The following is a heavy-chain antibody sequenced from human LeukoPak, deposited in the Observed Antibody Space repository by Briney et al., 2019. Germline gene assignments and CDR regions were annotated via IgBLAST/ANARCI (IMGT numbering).Heavy chain of an antibody. CDR1: GFTFSRYA. V-gene: IGHV3-23*01. D-gene: IGHD6-19*01. CDR2: ISGSGGST. J-gene: IGHJ3*02. Sequence: GGSLSLSCAASGFTFSRYAMSCVREAPGKGLEWGLAISGSGGSTYYADSVKGRFTISRDNSKNTLNLQMNSLRAEDTAVYYCAKDREYSSGRSGGAFDIWGQGTMVTVSS. CDR3: AKDREYSSGRSGGAFDI.